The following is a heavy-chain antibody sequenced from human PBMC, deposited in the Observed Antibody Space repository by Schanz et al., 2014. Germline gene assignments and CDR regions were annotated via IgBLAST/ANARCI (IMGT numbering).Heavy chain of an antibody. CDR3: ARVYESDLSSPRHDAFDV. Sequence: EVQLVESGGGLAQPGGSLRLSCAASGITFSGYSMNWVRQAPGKGLEWVSYISGSSSTKYYADSVKGRFTVSRDNGKNLLFLQMNSVRAEAPAVYFCARVYESDLSSPRHDAFDVWGQGTVVTVSS. J-gene: IGHJ3*01. CDR2: ISGSSSTK. CDR1: GITFSGYS. D-gene: IGHD3-22*01. V-gene: IGHV3-48*01.